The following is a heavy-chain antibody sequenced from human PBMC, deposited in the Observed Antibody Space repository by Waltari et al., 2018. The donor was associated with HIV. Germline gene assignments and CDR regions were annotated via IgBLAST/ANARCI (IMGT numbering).Heavy chain of an antibody. CDR3: ARGGSGDYEVDP. CDR1: VYTFTSYD. V-gene: IGHV1-8*01. CDR2: MNLNSGNT. D-gene: IGHD4-17*01. J-gene: IGHJ5*02. Sequence: QLQLVQSGAEVKKPGASVKVSCKAPVYTFTSYDIHWVRQATGQGLEWMGWMNLNSGNTGYAQKFRSRVNMTRNTSISTDYMELSSLRSEDTAVYCWARGGSGDYEVDPWGQGTLVTVSS.